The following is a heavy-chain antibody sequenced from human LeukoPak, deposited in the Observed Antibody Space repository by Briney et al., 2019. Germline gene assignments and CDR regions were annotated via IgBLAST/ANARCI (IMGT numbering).Heavy chain of an antibody. Sequence: GGSLRLSCAASGFTFSSYEMNWVRQAPGKGLEWVSYISSSGSTIYYADSVKGRFTISRDNAKNSLYLQMNSLRAEDTAVYYCAREGAGYYDYVWGSYRPGDIDYWGQGTLVTVSS. V-gene: IGHV3-48*03. CDR1: GFTFSSYE. J-gene: IGHJ4*02. D-gene: IGHD3-16*02. CDR3: AREGAGYYDYVWGSYRPGDIDY. CDR2: ISSSGSTI.